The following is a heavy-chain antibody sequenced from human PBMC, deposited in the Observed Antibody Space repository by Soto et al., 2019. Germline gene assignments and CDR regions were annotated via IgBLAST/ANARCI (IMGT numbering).Heavy chain of an antibody. CDR1: GGSFSGYY. D-gene: IGHD2-2*01. V-gene: IGHV4-34*01. Sequence: SETLSLTCGVYGGSFSGYYWSWIRQPPGKGLEWIGEINHRGSTNYNPSLKSRVTISVDTSKNQFSLKLSSVTAADTAVYYCARSDIVVVPAANGRYYYYGMDVWGQGTTVTVSS. CDR2: INHRGST. J-gene: IGHJ6*02. CDR3: ARSDIVVVPAANGRYYYYGMDV.